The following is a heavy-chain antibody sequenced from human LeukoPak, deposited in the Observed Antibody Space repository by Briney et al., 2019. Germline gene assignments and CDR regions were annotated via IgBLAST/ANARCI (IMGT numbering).Heavy chain of an antibody. V-gene: IGHV1-58*02. J-gene: IGHJ4*02. CDR3: AAVPRGIAAAGPYYYFDY. D-gene: IGHD6-13*01. CDR1: GFTFNSSA. CDR2: IVVGSGNR. Sequence: GTSVKVSCKASGFTFNSSAMQWVRQARGHRLEWVGWIVVGSGNRNYAQKFQERVTITRDMSTSTAYMELSSLRSEDTAVYYCAAVPRGIAAAGPYYYFDYWGQGTLVTVSS.